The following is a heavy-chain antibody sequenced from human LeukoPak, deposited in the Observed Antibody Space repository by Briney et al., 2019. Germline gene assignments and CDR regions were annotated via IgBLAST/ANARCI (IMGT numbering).Heavy chain of an antibody. J-gene: IGHJ5*02. CDR2: IIPIFGTA. V-gene: IGHV1-69*13. D-gene: IGHD5-18*01. CDR1: GGTFTSYA. CDR3: ARGYSYGNNWFDP. Sequence: SVKVSCKASGGTFTSYAISRVRQAPGQGLEWMGGIIPIFGTANYAQKFQGRVTITADESTSTAYMELSSLRSEDTAVYYCARGYSYGNNWFDPWGQGTLVTVSS.